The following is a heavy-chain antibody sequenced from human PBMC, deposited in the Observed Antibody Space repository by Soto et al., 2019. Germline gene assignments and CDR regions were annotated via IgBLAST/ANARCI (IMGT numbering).Heavy chain of an antibody. D-gene: IGHD2-15*01. CDR3: ARVSVADHGWFDP. J-gene: IGHJ5*02. CDR2: IYYSGST. Sequence: PSETLSLTCTVSGGSISSGDYYWSWIRQPPEKGLEWIGYIYYSGSTYYNPSLKSRVTISVDTSKNQFSLKLSSVTAADTAVYYCARVSVADHGWFDPWVKGTRVNITS. V-gene: IGHV4-30-4*01. CDR1: GGSISSGDYY.